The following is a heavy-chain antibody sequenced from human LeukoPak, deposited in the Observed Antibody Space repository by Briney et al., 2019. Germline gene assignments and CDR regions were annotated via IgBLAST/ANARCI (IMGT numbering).Heavy chain of an antibody. CDR3: ASIGLDI. Sequence: GGSLRLSCAASGFTFSSYGMHWVRQAPGKGLEWVAVISYDGSNKYYADSVKGRFTISRDNSKNTLYLQMNSLRAEDTAVYYCASIGLDIWGQGTMVTVSS. CDR1: GFTFSSYG. D-gene: IGHD1-26*01. CDR2: ISYDGSNK. V-gene: IGHV3-30*03. J-gene: IGHJ3*02.